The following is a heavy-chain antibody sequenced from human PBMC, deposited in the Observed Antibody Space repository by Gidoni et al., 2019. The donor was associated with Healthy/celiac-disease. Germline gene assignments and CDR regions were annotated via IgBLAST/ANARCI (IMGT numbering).Heavy chain of an antibody. CDR3: ARGHDYGDYGKVLVY. V-gene: IGHV4-4*02. CDR1: GGSISSSNW. Sequence: QVQLQESGPGLVKPSGPLSLTCAVSGGSISSSNWWSWVRQPPGKGLEWIGEIYPGGSTNYNPALKSRVTISVDKSKNQVSLKLSSVTAADTAVYYCARGHDYGDYGKVLVYWGQGTLVTVSS. J-gene: IGHJ4*02. D-gene: IGHD4-17*01. CDR2: IYPGGST.